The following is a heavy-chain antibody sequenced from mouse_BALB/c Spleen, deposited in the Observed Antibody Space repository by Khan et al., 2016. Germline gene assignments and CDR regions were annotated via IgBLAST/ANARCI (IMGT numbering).Heavy chain of an antibody. CDR1: GFNIKDTY. V-gene: IGHV14-3*02. D-gene: IGHD2-14*01. CDR3: ARSGYSWFDY. CDR2: IDPANGNT. Sequence: VQLQQSGAELVKPGASVKLSCTASGFNIKDTYMHWVKQRPEQGLEWIGRIDPANGNTKYDPKFQDKATVTSETSSNTAYLQLSSLTSEDTAVYYCARSGYSWFDYWGQGTLVTVSA. J-gene: IGHJ3*01.